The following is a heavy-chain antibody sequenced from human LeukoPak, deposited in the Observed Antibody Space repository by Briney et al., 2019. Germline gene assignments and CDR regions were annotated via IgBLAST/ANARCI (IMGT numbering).Heavy chain of an antibody. CDR2: IKQDGSEK. V-gene: IGHV3-7*01. J-gene: IGHJ4*02. D-gene: IGHD3-22*01. Sequence: PGGSLRLSCAASGFTFSSSWMSWVRQVPGKGLEWVANIKQDGSEKYYVDSVKGRFTISRDNAKNSLYLQMNSLRAEDTAVYYCARGEYYYDSSGYSLWGQGTLVTVSS. CDR1: GFTFSSSW. CDR3: ARGEYYYDSSGYSL.